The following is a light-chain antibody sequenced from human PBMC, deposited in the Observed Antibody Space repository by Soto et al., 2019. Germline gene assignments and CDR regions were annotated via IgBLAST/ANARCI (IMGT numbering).Light chain of an antibody. J-gene: IGLJ1*01. V-gene: IGLV1-40*01. Sequence: QSVLTQPPSVSGAPGQRGTISCTGSSSNIGAGYDVHWYQQLPGTAPRLLIYGNSNRPSGVPDRFSGSKSGTSASLAITGLHAEDEADYYCQSDYSSLSGLYVFGTGTKVTVL. CDR1: SSNIGAGYD. CDR2: GNS. CDR3: QSDYSSLSGLYV.